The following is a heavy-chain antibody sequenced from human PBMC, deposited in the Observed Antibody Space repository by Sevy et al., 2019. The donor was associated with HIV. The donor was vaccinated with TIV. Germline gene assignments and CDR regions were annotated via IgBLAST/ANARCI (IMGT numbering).Heavy chain of an antibody. CDR3: ARELVYCSGGSCKPGGWFDP. D-gene: IGHD2-15*01. Sequence: ASVKVSCKASGYTFTGYYMHWVRQAPGQGLEWMGWINPNSGGKNYAQKFQGRVTMTRDTSISTAYMELSRLRSDDTAVYYCARELVYCSGGSCKPGGWFDPWGQGTLVTVSS. CDR1: GYTFTGYY. J-gene: IGHJ5*02. V-gene: IGHV1-2*02. CDR2: INPNSGGK.